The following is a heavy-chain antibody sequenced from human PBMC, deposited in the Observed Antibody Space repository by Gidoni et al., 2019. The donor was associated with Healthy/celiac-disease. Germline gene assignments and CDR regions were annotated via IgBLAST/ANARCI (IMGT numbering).Heavy chain of an antibody. Sequence: QVTLKDSGPVLVKPTETLTLTCTVSGFSLSNARMGVSWIRQPPGKALEWLAHIFSNDEKSYGTSLKSRLTIAKDTSKSQVVLTMTNMDPVDTAKYYCARILSGSGSYLFHRPTNYYGMDVWGQGTTVTVSS. CDR3: ARILSGSGSYLFHRPTNYYGMDV. D-gene: IGHD3-10*01. CDR2: IFSNDEK. J-gene: IGHJ6*02. V-gene: IGHV2-26*01. CDR1: GFSLSNARMG.